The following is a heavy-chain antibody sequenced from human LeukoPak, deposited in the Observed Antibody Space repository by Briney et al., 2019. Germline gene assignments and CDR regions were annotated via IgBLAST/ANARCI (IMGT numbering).Heavy chain of an antibody. CDR3: ARDGQDDFWSGYHCVY. CDR2: IKQDGSEK. J-gene: IGHJ4*02. V-gene: IGHV3-7*01. D-gene: IGHD3-3*01. Sequence: GGSLRLSCAASGFTFSSYWMSWVRQAPGKGLEWVANIKQDGSEKYYVDSVKGRFTISRDNAKNSLYLQMNSLRAEDTAVYYCARDGQDDFWSGYHCVYWREGTLVTVSS. CDR1: GFTFSSYW.